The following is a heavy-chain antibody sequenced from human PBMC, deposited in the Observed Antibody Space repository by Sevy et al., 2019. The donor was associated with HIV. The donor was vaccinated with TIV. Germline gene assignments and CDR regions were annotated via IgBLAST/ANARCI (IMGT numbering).Heavy chain of an antibody. CDR1: GFTFSTYW. CDR3: ARAPVGSGWYFPRGIDY. Sequence: GGSLRLSCAASGFTFSTYWMTWVRQAPGKGLEWVANIKQDGSEKYYAESVKGRLTVSRDNTKNSLYLQLNSLRAEDTAINYCARAPVGSGWYFPRGIDYWGQGTLVTVSS. CDR2: IKQDGSEK. V-gene: IGHV3-7*01. J-gene: IGHJ4*02. D-gene: IGHD6-13*01.